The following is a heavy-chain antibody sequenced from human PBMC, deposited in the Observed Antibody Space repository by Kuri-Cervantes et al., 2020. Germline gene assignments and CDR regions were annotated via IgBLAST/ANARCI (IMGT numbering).Heavy chain of an antibody. CDR1: GYTFTGYY. J-gene: IGHJ5*02. CDR3: ARGYWAAAGYNWFDP. Sequence: ASVKVSCKASGYTFTGYYMHWVRQAPGQGLEWMGWINPNSGGTNYAQKFQGWVTMTRDTSISTAYMELRSLRSDDTAVYYCARGYWAAAGYNWFDPWGQGTLVTVSS. D-gene: IGHD6-13*01. CDR2: INPNSGGT. V-gene: IGHV1-2*04.